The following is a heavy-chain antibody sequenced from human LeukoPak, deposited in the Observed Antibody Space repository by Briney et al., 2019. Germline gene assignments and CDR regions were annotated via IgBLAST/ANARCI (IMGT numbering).Heavy chain of an antibody. CDR2: INPNSGGT. D-gene: IGHD2-2*01. V-gene: IGHV1-2*02. J-gene: IGHJ6*03. CDR3: ARGKDIVVVPAAMRSSYYYYMDV. CDR1: GGTFDNYA. Sequence: ASVKVSCKASGGTFDNYAVNWVRQAPGQGLEWMGWINPNSGGTNYAQKFQGRVTMTRDTSISTAYMELSRLRSDDTAVYYCARGKDIVVVPAAMRSSYYYYMDVWGKGTTVTVSS.